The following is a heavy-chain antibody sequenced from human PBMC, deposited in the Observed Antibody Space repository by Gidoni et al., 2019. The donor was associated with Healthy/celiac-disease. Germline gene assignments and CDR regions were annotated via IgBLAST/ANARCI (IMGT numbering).Heavy chain of an antibody. CDR2: ISSSSSYI. V-gene: IGHV3-21*01. CDR3: ARENATGYSSGWFDHWGPYFDY. D-gene: IGHD6-19*01. CDR1: GVTFSSYG. J-gene: IGHJ4*02. Sequence: EVQLVESGGGLVKPGGSRRLSGAAPGVTFSSYGMNWVRQAPGKGLEWVSSISSSSSYIYYADSVKGRFTISRDNAKNSLYLQMNSLRAEDTAVYYCARENATGYSSGWFDHWGPYFDYWGQGTLVTVSS.